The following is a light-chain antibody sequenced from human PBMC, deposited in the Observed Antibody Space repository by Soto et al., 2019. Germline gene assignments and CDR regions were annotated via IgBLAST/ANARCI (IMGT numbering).Light chain of an antibody. CDR2: GAS. V-gene: IGKV3-20*01. CDR1: QSVDRTY. CDR3: QQYGSSPLT. Sequence: EIVLTQSPGTLSLSPGERVTLSCRASQSVDRTYLGWYQQRPGQAPRLLIYGASSRATGIPDRFSGSGSGTDFTLTISRLEPEDFAVYYCQQYGSSPLTFGGGTKVEIK. J-gene: IGKJ4*01.